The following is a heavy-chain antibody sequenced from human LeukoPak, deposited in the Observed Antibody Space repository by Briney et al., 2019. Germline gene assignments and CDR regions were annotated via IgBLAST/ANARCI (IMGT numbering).Heavy chain of an antibody. Sequence: ASVKVSCKASGYTFTAYFIYWVRQAPGQGLEWMGWISAYNGNTNFAQEFQGRVTMTTDTSTSTASMELKSLRSDDTAVYYCARDQGIYNHRIIDSWGQGTLVTVSS. J-gene: IGHJ4*02. D-gene: IGHD5-12*01. CDR1: GYTFTAYF. V-gene: IGHV1-18*04. CDR2: ISAYNGNT. CDR3: ARDQGIYNHRIIDS.